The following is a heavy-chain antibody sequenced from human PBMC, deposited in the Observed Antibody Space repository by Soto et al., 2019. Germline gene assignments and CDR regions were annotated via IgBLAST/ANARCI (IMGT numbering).Heavy chain of an antibody. Sequence: QVQLVESGGGVVQPGRSLRLSCAASGFTFSSYGMHWVRQAPGKGLEWVAVISYDGSNKYYADSVKGRFTISRDNSKNTLYLQMNSLRAEDTAVYYCAKGWGGGDYWGQGTLVTVSS. CDR3: AKGWGGGDY. CDR1: GFTFSSYG. J-gene: IGHJ4*02. CDR2: ISYDGSNK. D-gene: IGHD2-15*01. V-gene: IGHV3-30*18.